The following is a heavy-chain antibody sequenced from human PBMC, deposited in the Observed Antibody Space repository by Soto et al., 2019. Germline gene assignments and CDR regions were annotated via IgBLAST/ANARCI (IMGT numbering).Heavy chain of an antibody. Sequence: QVQLVESGGGVVQPGRSLRLSCEASGFPFSNYGMHWVRQAPGKGLEWVAVISYDGSIKHYADSVRGRFTVSRDNSKNTLYLEMNSLRAEDTALYYCARPGRGWLYYADFWGHGTLVTVSS. V-gene: IGHV3-30*03. CDR2: ISYDGSIK. CDR3: ARPGRGWLYYADF. J-gene: IGHJ4*01. D-gene: IGHD6-19*01. CDR1: GFPFSNYG.